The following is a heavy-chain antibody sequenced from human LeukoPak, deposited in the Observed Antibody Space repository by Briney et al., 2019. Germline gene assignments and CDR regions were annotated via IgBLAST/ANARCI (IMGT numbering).Heavy chain of an antibody. J-gene: IGHJ5*02. CDR2: ISYDGSNK. D-gene: IGHD6-19*01. Sequence: GGSLRLSCAASGFTFSSYGMHWVRQAPGKGLEWVAVISYDGSNKYYADSVKGRFTISRDNSKNTLYLQMNSLRAEDMAVYYCAKDLYSSGWYNWFDPWGQGTLVTVSS. CDR3: AKDLYSSGWYNWFDP. CDR1: GFTFSSYG. V-gene: IGHV3-30*18.